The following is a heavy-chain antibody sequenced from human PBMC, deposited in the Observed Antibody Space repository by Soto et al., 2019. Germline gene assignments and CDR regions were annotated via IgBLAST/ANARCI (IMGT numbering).Heavy chain of an antibody. J-gene: IGHJ6*02. D-gene: IGHD5-12*01. Sequence: SLRLSCAASGFTFSSYGMHWVRQAPGKGLEWVAVIWYDGSNKYYADSVKGRFTISRDNSKNTLFLQMNGLRVEDTAVYYCAKDCQMATIRGYYYYYGMDVWGQGTTVTVSS. V-gene: IGHV3-33*06. CDR2: IWYDGSNK. CDR1: GFTFSSYG. CDR3: AKDCQMATIRGYYYYYGMDV.